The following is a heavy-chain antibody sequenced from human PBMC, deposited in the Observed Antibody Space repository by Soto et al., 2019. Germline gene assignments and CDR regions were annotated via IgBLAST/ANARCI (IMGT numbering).Heavy chain of an antibody. D-gene: IGHD3-10*01. CDR1: GGSISSSSYY. Sequence: QLQLQESGPGLVKPSETLSLTCTVSGGSISSSSYYWGWIRQPPGKGLEWIGSIYYSGSTYYNPSLKSRVTISVDTSKNQFSLKLSSVTAADTAVYYCASLYGSGSYSFYYYYGMDVWGQGTTVTVSS. J-gene: IGHJ6*02. V-gene: IGHV4-39*01. CDR3: ASLYGSGSYSFYYYYGMDV. CDR2: IYYSGST.